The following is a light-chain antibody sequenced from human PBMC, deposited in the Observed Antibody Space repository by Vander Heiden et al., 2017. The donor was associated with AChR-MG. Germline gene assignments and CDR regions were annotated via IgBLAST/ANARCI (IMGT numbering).Light chain of an antibody. J-gene: IGLJ3*02. CDR3: QAWDSRSNWV. CDR1: RLGNKY. CDR2: QND. Sequence: SYELTQPPSVSVSPGQTASITCSGDRLGNKYASWYQQKPGQSPVLVIHQNDKRPPGIPERFSGSSSGNTATLTISGTQSLDEADYFCQAWDSRSNWVFGGGTKLTVL. V-gene: IGLV3-1*01.